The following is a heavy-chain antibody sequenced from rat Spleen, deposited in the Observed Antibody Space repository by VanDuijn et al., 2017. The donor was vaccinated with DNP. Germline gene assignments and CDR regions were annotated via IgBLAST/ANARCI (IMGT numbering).Heavy chain of an antibody. CDR3: AREGDYYSSYLY. J-gene: IGHJ2*01. V-gene: IGHV5-46*01. Sequence: SVKGRFTISRDNAENTIYLQMNNLRSEDTATYYCAREGDYYSSYLYWGQGVMVTVSS. D-gene: IGHD1-2*01.